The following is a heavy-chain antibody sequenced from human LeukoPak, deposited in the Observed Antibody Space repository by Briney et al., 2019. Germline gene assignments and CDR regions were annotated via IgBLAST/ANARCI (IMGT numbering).Heavy chain of an antibody. CDR1: GASIYGYY. CDR2: ITSGGRT. D-gene: IGHD2-21*02. Sequence: PSETLSLTCTVSGASIYGYYWGWIRQPPGKGLEWIGFITSGGRTSYNPPLKSRVTMSVDRSMNQFSLRLTFMTAADTALYYCARYRDGDRDISLDYWGQGSPVTVSS. V-gene: IGHV4-4*08. J-gene: IGHJ4*02. CDR3: ARYRDGDRDISLDY.